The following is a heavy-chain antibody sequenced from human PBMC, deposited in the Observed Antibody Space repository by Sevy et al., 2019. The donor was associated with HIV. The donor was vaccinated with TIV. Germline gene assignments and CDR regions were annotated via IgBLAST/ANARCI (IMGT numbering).Heavy chain of an antibody. Sequence: GGYLRLSCAASGFTFSTYNIHWVRQAPGKGLEWVAVISYDGSNKYYADSVKGRFTISRDKSKNTLYLQMNSLTGNDTALYFCARGSPGDSELGYWGQGTLVTVSS. CDR2: ISYDGSNK. CDR1: GFTFSTYN. CDR3: ARGSPGDSELGY. V-gene: IGHV3-30-3*01. J-gene: IGHJ4*02. D-gene: IGHD2-15*01.